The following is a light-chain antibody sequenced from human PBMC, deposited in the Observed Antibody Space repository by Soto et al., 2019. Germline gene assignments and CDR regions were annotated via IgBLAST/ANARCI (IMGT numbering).Light chain of an antibody. CDR3: QQGLT. CDR2: DAS. Sequence: DILMTQSPSTLSASVGDRVTITCRASQSISSWLAWYQQKPGKAPKLLIYDASSLESGVPSRFSGSGSGTEFTLTISSLQPDDFATYYCQQGLTFGGGTKVEIK. CDR1: QSISSW. J-gene: IGKJ4*01. V-gene: IGKV1-5*01.